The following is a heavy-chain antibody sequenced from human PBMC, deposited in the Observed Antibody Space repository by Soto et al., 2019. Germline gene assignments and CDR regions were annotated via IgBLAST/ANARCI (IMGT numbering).Heavy chain of an antibody. D-gene: IGHD3-22*01. CDR3: TRVRSGNYGAFDY. CDR1: AFTFSDYW. J-gene: IGHJ4*02. CDR2: INGDGTST. V-gene: IGHV3-74*01. Sequence: GGSLRLSCAASAFTFSDYWMHWVRQAPGKGLVWVSRINGDGTSTSYADSVKGRFTISRDSAKNTLYLQMNSLRAEDTAVYYCTRVRSGNYGAFDYWGQGTPVTVSS.